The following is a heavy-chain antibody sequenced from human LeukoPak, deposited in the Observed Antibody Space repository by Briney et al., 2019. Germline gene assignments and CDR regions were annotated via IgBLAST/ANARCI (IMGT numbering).Heavy chain of an antibody. D-gene: IGHD2-2*01. CDR2: ISWNSGSI. J-gene: IGHJ4*02. CDR3: AKDIRCRSTSCYGTRGFDY. Sequence: PGGSLRLSCAASGFTVSSNSMNWVRQAPGKGLEWVSGISWNSGSIGYADSVKGRFTISRDNAKNSLYLQMNSLRAEDTALYYCAKDIRCRSTSCYGTRGFDYWGQGTLVTVSS. V-gene: IGHV3-9*01. CDR1: GFTVSSNS.